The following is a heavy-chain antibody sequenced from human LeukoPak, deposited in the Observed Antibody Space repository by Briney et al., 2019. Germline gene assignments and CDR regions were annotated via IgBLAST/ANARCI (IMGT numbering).Heavy chain of an antibody. V-gene: IGHV3-74*01. Sequence: GGSLRLSCAASGFALTNYGMHWVRQAPGKGLVWVSHINHDGSLRNYADSVQGRFTVSRDIAKDTLYLHMNSLGADDTATYYCARDVFSLGDSWGQGTLVTVSS. J-gene: IGHJ4*02. CDR1: GFALTNYG. D-gene: IGHD5/OR15-5a*01. CDR2: INHDGSLR. CDR3: ARDVFSLGDS.